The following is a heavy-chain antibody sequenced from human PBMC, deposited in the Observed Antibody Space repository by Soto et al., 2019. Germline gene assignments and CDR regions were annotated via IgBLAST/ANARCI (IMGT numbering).Heavy chain of an antibody. Sequence: PGGSLRLSCAASGFTFSSYAMSWVRQAPGKGLEWVSAISGGGGGTYFADSVKGRFTISRDNSKNTLYLQMNSLRAEDTALYYCAKELSTEATCLDYWGQGTLVTVSS. J-gene: IGHJ4*02. CDR2: ISGGGGGT. V-gene: IGHV3-23*01. D-gene: IGHD1-7*01. CDR3: AKELSTEATCLDY. CDR1: GFTFSSYA.